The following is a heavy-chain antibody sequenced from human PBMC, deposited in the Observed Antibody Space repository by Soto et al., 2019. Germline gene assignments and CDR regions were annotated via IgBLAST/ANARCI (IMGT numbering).Heavy chain of an antibody. CDR1: GFTFRSYH. J-gene: IGHJ5*02. CDR3: ARAMDAAMASKDNWFDP. CDR2: ISYDENNK. Sequence: SLRLSCAASGFTFRSYHMHWVRQAPGKGLEWVASISYDENNKYYTDSVKGRFTISRDNSKNTLYLQMNSLRDEDTAVYYCARAMDAAMASKDNWFDPWGQGTLVTVSS. D-gene: IGHD5-18*01. V-gene: IGHV3-30-3*01.